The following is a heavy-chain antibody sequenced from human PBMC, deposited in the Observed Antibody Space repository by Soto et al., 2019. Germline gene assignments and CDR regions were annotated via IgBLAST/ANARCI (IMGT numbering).Heavy chain of an antibody. CDR1: GYTFTSYG. CDR2: ISAYNGNT. D-gene: IGHD6-19*01. Sequence: QVPLVQSGAEVKKPGASVKVSCKASGYTFTSYGISWVRQAPGQGLEWMGWISAYNGNTNYAQKLQGRVTMTTDTSTSTAYMELRSLRSDDTAVYYCARDVSIAVAGNWFDPWGQGTLVTVSS. J-gene: IGHJ5*02. V-gene: IGHV1-18*01. CDR3: ARDVSIAVAGNWFDP.